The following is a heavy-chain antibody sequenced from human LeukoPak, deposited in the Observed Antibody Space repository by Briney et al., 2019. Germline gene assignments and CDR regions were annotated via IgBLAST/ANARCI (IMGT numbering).Heavy chain of an antibody. Sequence: GGSLRLSCAASGFTFSSYAMLWVRQAPGKGLEWVALIFYDGSEKFYADSVKGRFTISRDNAKNSLYLQMNSLRAEDTAVYYCASEGRVGPSPPFDYWGQGTLITVSS. CDR2: IFYDGSEK. CDR3: ASEGRVGPSPPFDY. CDR1: GFTFSSYA. V-gene: IGHV3-30-3*01. J-gene: IGHJ4*02.